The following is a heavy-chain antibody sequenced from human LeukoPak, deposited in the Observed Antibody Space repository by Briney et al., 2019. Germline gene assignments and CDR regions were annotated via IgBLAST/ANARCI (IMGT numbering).Heavy chain of an antibody. CDR1: GFTFSSYA. V-gene: IGHV3-23*01. J-gene: IGHJ1*01. Sequence: GGSLRLSCAASGFTFSSYAMSWVRQAPGKGLEWVSGISGSGGSTYYADSVKGRFTISRDNSKNTLYLQMNSLRAEDTAVYYCAKAYYYDSSAYYSGRLLYFQHWGQGTLVTVPS. CDR3: AKAYYYDSSAYYSGRLLYFQH. CDR2: ISGSGGST. D-gene: IGHD3-22*01.